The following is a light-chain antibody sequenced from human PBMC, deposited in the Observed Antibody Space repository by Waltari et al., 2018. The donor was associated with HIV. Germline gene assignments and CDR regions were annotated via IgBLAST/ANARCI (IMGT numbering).Light chain of an antibody. V-gene: IGKV4-1*01. CDR1: QSVLSSSNNKNY. CDR2: WAS. Sequence: DIVMTQSPDSLAVSLGQRAPTNCKSSQSVLSSSNNKNYLAWYQQRPGQPPKLLISWASARESGVSDRISGSGSGTDFTLTINSLQAEDVAVYYCQQYYNTPSITFGQGTRLEIK. J-gene: IGKJ5*01. CDR3: QQYYNTPSIT.